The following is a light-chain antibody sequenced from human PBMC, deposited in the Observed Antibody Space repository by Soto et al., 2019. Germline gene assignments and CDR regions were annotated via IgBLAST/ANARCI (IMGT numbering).Light chain of an antibody. CDR2: DAS. V-gene: IGKV3-11*01. Sequence: EIVLTQSPATLSLSPGDRVTLSCRASQTVGRYLSWYQHSPGQGPRLLVYDASNRATGIPVRFSGSGSETDFTLTISSLEPEDFTVYYCQQYNKWPLTFGQGTKVEIK. CDR3: QQYNKWPLT. CDR1: QTVGRY. J-gene: IGKJ1*01.